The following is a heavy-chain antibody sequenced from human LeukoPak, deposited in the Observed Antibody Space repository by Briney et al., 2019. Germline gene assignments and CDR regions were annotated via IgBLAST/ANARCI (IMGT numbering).Heavy chain of an antibody. CDR3: ARDPPAVATNTYA. V-gene: IGHV3-48*02. J-gene: IGHJ5*02. Sequence: GGSLRLSCAASGFTFSSYSMNWVRQAPGRGLEWLSYISSSSSTIYYADSVKGRFTISRDNAKNSLYLQMNSLRDEDTALYYCARDPPAVATNTYAWGQGTLVTVSS. CDR2: ISSSSSTI. CDR1: GFTFSSYS. D-gene: IGHD6-13*01.